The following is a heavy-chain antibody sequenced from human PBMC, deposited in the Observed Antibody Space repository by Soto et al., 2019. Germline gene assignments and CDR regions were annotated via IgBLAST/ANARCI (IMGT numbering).Heavy chain of an antibody. V-gene: IGHV3-33*01. CDR3: ARDSGMKWLGYDAFDI. D-gene: IGHD6-19*01. J-gene: IGHJ3*02. CDR1: GVTFSSYG. Sequence: PGGSLRLSCAASGVTFSSYGMHWVRQAPGKGLEWVAVIWYDGSNKYYADSVKGRFTISRDNSKNTLYLQMNSLRAEDTAVYYCARDSGMKWLGYDAFDIWGQGTMVTVSS. CDR2: IWYDGSNK.